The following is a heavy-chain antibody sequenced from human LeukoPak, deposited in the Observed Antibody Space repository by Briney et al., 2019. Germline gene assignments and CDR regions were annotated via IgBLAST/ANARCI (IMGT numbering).Heavy chain of an antibody. CDR1: ADSLSSGGHY. Sequence: SQTLSLTCTVSADSLSSGGHYWAWIRQLPGKGLESIGFIHHSGSSRHNPSLKDRVAISVDASRKQFALRLSSVTAADTAIYCCARGGNRFGGFYFDYWGQGIQVIVSS. V-gene: IGHV4-31*03. J-gene: IGHJ4*02. D-gene: IGHD3-10*01. CDR2: IHHSGSS. CDR3: ARGGNRFGGFYFDY.